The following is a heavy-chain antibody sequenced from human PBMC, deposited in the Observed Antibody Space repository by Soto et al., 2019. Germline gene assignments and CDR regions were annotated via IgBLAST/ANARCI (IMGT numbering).Heavy chain of an antibody. J-gene: IGHJ4*02. CDR3: ARVWGDDYGDYGVSGYFDY. D-gene: IGHD4-17*01. CDR1: GFTFSSYG. CDR2: IWYDGSNK. V-gene: IGHV3-33*01. Sequence: QVQLVESGGGVVQPGRSLRLSCAASGFTFSSYGMHWVRQAPGKGLEWVAVIWYDGSNKYYADSVKGRFTISRDNSKNTLYLQMNSLRAEDTAVYYCARVWGDDYGDYGVSGYFDYWGQGTLVTVSS.